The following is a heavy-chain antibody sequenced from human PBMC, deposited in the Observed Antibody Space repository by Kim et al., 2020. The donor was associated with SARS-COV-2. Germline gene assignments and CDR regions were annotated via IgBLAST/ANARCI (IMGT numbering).Heavy chain of an antibody. J-gene: IGHJ4*02. V-gene: IGHV3-21*01. CDR2: ISSSSSYI. CDR1: GFTFSSYS. CDR3: ARARRDILTGYYDGY. Sequence: GGSLRLSCAASGFTFSSYSMNWVRQAPGKGLEWVSFISSSSSYIYYADSVKGRFTISRDNAKNSLYLQMNSLRAEDTAVYYCARARRDILTGYYDGYWGQGTLVTVSS. D-gene: IGHD3-9*01.